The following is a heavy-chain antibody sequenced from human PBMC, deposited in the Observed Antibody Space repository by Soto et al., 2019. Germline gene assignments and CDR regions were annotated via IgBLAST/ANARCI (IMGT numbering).Heavy chain of an antibody. CDR2: INAGNGNT. D-gene: IGHD6-19*01. CDR1: VYTFTSYA. V-gene: IGHV1-3*01. Sequence: ASVKVSCKASVYTFTSYAMHWVRQAHGQRLEWMGWINAGNGNTKYSQKFQGRVTITRDTSASTAYMELSSLRSEDTAVYYCARVGVRSSGWYSLDYWGQGTLVTVSS. CDR3: ARVGVRSSGWYSLDY. J-gene: IGHJ4*02.